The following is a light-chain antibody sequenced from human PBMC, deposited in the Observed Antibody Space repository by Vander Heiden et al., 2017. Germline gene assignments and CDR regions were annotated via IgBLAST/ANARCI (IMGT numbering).Light chain of an antibody. CDR3: QAGDSSTGV. J-gene: IGLJ1*01. V-gene: IGLV3-1*01. CDR2: LDR. Sequence: SYALTQPPSVSVSPGQTASITCPGANFGDEYSCWYPQKPGHSPVLVFHLDRRRPAGIPGRFAGYNAGNTATLTSSGNQDKDEADYYCQAGDSSTGVFGTGTKVTVL. CDR1: NFGDEY.